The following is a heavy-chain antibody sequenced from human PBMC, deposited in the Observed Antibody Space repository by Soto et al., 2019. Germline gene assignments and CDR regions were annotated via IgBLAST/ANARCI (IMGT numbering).Heavy chain of an antibody. D-gene: IGHD6-19*01. V-gene: IGHV5-51*01. Sequence: ESLKISCKVSGYSFASYWIGWVRQMPGKGLEWMGITNPGDSDTRYSPSFQGQVTISADKSISTAYLQWSSLRASDTAMYYCPRPWSYSSGFYYFDYCGQGTLVTVSS. CDR1: GYSFASYW. CDR2: TNPGDSDT. CDR3: PRPWSYSSGFYYFDY. J-gene: IGHJ4*02.